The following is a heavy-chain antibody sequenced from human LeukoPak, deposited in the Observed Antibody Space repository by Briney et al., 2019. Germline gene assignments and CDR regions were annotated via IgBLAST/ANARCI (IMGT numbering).Heavy chain of an antibody. D-gene: IGHD5-18*01. V-gene: IGHV3-21*01. CDR2: ISSSSSYI. J-gene: IGHJ6*03. Sequence: GGSLRLSCAASGFTFSSYSMNWVRQAPGKGLEWVSSISSSSSYIYYADSVKGRFTISRDNAKNSLYLQMNSLRAEDTAVYYCARGVTSDGYYYYYYYYMDVWGKGTTVTVSS. CDR3: ARGVTSDGYYYYYYYYMDV. CDR1: GFTFSSYS.